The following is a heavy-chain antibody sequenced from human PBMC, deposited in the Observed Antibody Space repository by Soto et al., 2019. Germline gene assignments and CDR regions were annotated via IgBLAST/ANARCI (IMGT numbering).Heavy chain of an antibody. J-gene: IGHJ5*02. CDR2: LSGDGRST. CDR3: VKGNWAYSYNNWFDP. D-gene: IGHD5-18*01. V-gene: IGHV3-64D*06. CDR1: GLTFMSYA. Sequence: PGGSLRLSCSASGLTFMSYAIHWVRQAPGKGLEYVSALSGDGRSTYYADSVKGRFTVFRDNSKNTLFLQMSSLRVEDTAVYYCVKGNWAYSYNNWFDPWGQGTLVTVSS.